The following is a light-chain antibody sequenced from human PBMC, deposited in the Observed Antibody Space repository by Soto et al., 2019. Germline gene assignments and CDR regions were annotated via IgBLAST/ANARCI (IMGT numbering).Light chain of an antibody. CDR3: QESYTTPLT. J-gene: IGKJ4*01. V-gene: IGKV1-39*01. CDR1: QSISNC. Sequence: DVQMTQSPSSLSASIGDRVTVTCRASQSISNCLNWYQHKPENAPKILIHSASTLESGVPSRFSGGGSGTEFNFTISSLQREDSATYYCQESYTTPLTFGGGTKVDIK. CDR2: SAS.